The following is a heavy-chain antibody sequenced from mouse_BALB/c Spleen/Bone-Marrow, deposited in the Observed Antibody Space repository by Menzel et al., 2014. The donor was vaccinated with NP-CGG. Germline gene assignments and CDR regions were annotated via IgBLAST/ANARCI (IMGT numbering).Heavy chain of an antibody. D-gene: IGHD2-14*01. CDR2: INPSSGYT. CDR3: TRSYWYDVAWFAY. CDR1: GYTFTSYT. V-gene: IGHV1-4*01. J-gene: IGHJ3*01. Sequence: QVQLQQSGAELARPGASVKMSCKASGYTFTSYTMHWVKQRPGQGLEWIGYINPSSGYTNYNQKFKDKATLTADKSSSTAYMQLSSLTSEDSAVCYCTRSYWYDVAWFAYWGQGTLVTVSA.